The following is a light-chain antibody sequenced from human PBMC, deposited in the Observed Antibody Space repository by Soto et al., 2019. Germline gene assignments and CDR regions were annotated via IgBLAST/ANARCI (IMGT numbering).Light chain of an antibody. J-gene: IGKJ5*01. CDR3: QQTYTTPEIT. Sequence: DIQMTQSPSTLSASVGDTGTVTCRASQSVSGWLAWYQQKPGKAPNLLMYGASYLKSGVPTRFSGSGSGTDFTLTISSLQPEDFAIYYCQQTYTTPEITFGQGTRLEIK. CDR1: QSVSGW. V-gene: IGKV1-39*01. CDR2: GAS.